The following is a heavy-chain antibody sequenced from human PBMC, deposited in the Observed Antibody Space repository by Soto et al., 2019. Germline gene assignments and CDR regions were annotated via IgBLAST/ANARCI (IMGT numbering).Heavy chain of an antibody. J-gene: IGHJ4*02. CDR3: GGGSLDFDGLRPFDY. CDR2: ISYDGSNK. D-gene: IGHD3-9*01. V-gene: IGHV3-30-3*01. Sequence: GGSLRLSCAASGFTFSSYAMHWVRQAPGKGLEWVAVISYDGSNKYYADSVKGRFTISRDNSKNTLYLQMNSLRAEDTAVYYCGGGSLDFDGLRPFDYWGQGTLVTVSS. CDR1: GFTFSSYA.